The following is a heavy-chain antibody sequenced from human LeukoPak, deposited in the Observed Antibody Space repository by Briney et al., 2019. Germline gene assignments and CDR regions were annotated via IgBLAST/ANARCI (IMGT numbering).Heavy chain of an antibody. V-gene: IGHV3-7*01. Sequence: PGGSLRLXCAASGFTFSSYWMSWVRQAPGKGLEWVANIKQDGSEKYYVDSVKGRFTISRDNAKNSLYLQMNSLRAEDTAVYYCARDNVRDGGIAAAGTDYWGRGTLVTVSS. CDR2: IKQDGSEK. CDR1: GFTFSSYW. D-gene: IGHD6-13*01. CDR3: ARDNVRDGGIAAAGTDY. J-gene: IGHJ4*02.